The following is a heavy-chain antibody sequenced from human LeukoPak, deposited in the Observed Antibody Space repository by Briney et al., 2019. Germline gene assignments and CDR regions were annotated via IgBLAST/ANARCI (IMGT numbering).Heavy chain of an antibody. J-gene: IGHJ6*03. CDR1: GGSISSGSYY. CDR3: ARERWDRGYYYYYMDV. D-gene: IGHD1-26*01. CDR2: IYTSGST. Sequence: SETLSLTCTVSGGSISSGSYYWSWIRQPAGKGLEWIGRIYTSGSTNYNPSLKSRVTISVDTSENQFSLKLSSVTAADTAVYYCARERWDRGYYYYYMDVWGKGTTVTISS. V-gene: IGHV4-61*02.